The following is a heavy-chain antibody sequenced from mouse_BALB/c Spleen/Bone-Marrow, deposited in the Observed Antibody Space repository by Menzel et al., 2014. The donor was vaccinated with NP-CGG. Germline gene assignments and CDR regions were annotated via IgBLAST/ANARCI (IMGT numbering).Heavy chain of an antibody. CDR3: ARHEEGGYDYDVGSYAMDY. CDR2: FYPGSNSI. V-gene: IGHV1-62-2*01. Sequence: LVESGASVKLSCKASGYTFTDYIIHWVKQRSGQGLEWIGWFYPGSNSIKYNEKFKDKATLTADKSSSTVYMELSRLTSEDSAVYFCARHEEGGYDYDVGSYAMDYWGQGTSVTVSS. J-gene: IGHJ4*01. D-gene: IGHD2-4*01. CDR1: GYTFTDYI.